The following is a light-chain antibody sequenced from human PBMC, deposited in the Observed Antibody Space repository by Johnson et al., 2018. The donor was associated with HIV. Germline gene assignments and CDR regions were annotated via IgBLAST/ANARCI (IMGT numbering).Light chain of an antibody. J-gene: IGLJ1*01. CDR1: SSNIGNNY. CDR3: GTWDSSLSSYV. V-gene: IGLV1-51*02. CDR2: ENN. Sequence: SVLTQPPSVSAAPGQTVTISCSGSSSNIGNNYVSWYQQLPGTAPKLLIYENNRRPSGTPDRFSGSKSGTSATLGITGLQTGDEADYYCGTWDSSLSSYVFGTGTKVTVL.